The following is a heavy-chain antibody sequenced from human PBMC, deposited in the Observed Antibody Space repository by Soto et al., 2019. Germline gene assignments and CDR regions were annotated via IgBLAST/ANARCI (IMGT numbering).Heavy chain of an antibody. J-gene: IGHJ6*02. CDR3: ARLVMVRGVPTYGMDV. Sequence: EVQLVQSGAEVKKPGESLRISCKGSGYSFTSYWISWVRQMPGKGLEWMGRIDPSDSYTNYSPSFQGHVTISADKSISTAYLQWSSLKVSDTAMYYCARLVMVRGVPTYGMDVWGQGTTVTVSS. CDR1: GYSFTSYW. V-gene: IGHV5-10-1*01. CDR2: IDPSDSYT. D-gene: IGHD3-10*01.